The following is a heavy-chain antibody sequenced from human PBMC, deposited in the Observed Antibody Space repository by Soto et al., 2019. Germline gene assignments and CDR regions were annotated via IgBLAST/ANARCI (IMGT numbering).Heavy chain of an antibody. CDR2: IYYSGST. D-gene: IGHD5-18*01. J-gene: IGHJ6*02. CDR3: ARSLDTGVTLDV. Sequence: SETLSLTCTVSGGSISSSSYYWGWIRQPPGKGLEWIGSIYYSGSTYYNPSLKSRVTISVDTSKNQFSLKLSSVTAADTAVYFCARSLDTGVTLDVWGQGNTDTGSS. CDR1: GGSISSSSYY. V-gene: IGHV4-39*01.